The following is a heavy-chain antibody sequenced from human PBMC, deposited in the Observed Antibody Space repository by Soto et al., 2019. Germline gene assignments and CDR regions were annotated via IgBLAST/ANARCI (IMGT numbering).Heavy chain of an antibody. CDR3: ARPIWGWFGEMGGDAFDI. Sequence: QLQLQESGPGLVKPSETLSLTCTVSGGSISSSSYYWGWIRQPPGKGLEWIGSIYYSGSTYYNPSLKSRVTISVDTSKNQFSLKLSSVTAADTAVYYCARPIWGWFGEMGGDAFDIWGQGTMVTVSS. J-gene: IGHJ3*02. CDR1: GGSISSSSYY. V-gene: IGHV4-39*01. CDR2: IYYSGST. D-gene: IGHD3-10*01.